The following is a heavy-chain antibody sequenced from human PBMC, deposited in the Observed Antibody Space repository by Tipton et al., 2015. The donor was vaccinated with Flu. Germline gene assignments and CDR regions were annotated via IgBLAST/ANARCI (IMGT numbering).Heavy chain of an antibody. J-gene: IGHJ2*01. CDR2: IYYSDNS. D-gene: IGHD5-18*01. CDR1: GHPILSSTDF. Sequence: TLSLTCTVSGHPILSSTDFNYWAWIRQAPGKGLEWIASIYYSDNSYYNPSLKSRVTISVDTSKNQFSLRLSSVTAADTAIYYCARHGGYNYGFPRYFDLWGRGTLVTVTS. CDR3: ARHGGYNYGFPRYFDL. V-gene: IGHV4-39*01.